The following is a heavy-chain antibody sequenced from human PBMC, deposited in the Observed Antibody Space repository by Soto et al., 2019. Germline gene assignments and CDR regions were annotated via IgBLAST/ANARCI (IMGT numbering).Heavy chain of an antibody. CDR2: MYNTGST. D-gene: IGHD2-21*02. Sequence: QEQLQESGPGLVKPSETLSHACTVSGGTISRYYWSWIRQPPEKGLEWIGYMYNTGSTVYNPSFKSRVTISVDTSKNQFSLKLNSVTAADTAVYYCARDLWGYCGTDCYPLDVWGQGTTVTVSS. J-gene: IGHJ6*02. CDR3: ARDLWGYCGTDCYPLDV. V-gene: IGHV4-59*01. CDR1: GGTISRYY.